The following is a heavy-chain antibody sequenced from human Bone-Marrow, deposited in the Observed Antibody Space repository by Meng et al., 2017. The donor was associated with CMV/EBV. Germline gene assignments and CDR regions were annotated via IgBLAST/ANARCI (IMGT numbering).Heavy chain of an antibody. CDR2: INPNSGGT. V-gene: IGHV1-2*02. Sequence: ASVKVSCKASGYTFTGYYMHWVRQAPGQGLEWMGWINPNSGGTNYAQKFQGRVTMTRDTSISTVYTELSRLRAEDTAVYYCVREWLVRGVIITFYYYYGMDVWGQGTTITVSS. D-gene: IGHD3-10*01. J-gene: IGHJ6*02. CDR1: GYTFTGYY. CDR3: VREWLVRGVIITFYYYYGMDV.